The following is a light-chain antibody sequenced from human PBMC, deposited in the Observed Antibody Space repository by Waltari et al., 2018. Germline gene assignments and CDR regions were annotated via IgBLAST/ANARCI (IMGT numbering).Light chain of an antibody. CDR2: LNSDGSH. Sequence: QLVLTQSPSASASLGASVKLTCSLTSRHSSYSIPWHQKQPEHGPRYLMKLNSDGSHSNGDGIPDRLSGSSSGAERYLTSSSLQAEDEADYYCQTWGTGIVVFGGGTKLTVL. J-gene: IGLJ2*01. CDR3: QTWGTGIVV. V-gene: IGLV4-69*01. CDR1: SRHSSYS.